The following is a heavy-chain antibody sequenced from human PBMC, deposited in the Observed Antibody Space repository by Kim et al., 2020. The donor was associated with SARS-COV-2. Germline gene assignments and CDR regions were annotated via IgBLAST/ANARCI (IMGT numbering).Heavy chain of an antibody. Sequence: FQGRVTITRDTSASTAYMELSSLRSEDTAVYYCARSITMVRGVIITPLGYWGQGTLVTVSS. J-gene: IGHJ4*02. CDR3: ARSITMVRGVIITPLGY. V-gene: IGHV1-3*01. D-gene: IGHD3-10*01.